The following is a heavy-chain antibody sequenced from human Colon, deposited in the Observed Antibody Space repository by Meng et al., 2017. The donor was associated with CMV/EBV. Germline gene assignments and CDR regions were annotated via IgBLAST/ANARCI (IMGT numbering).Heavy chain of an antibody. CDR3: ARDLSGTYFH. V-gene: IGHV6-1*01. D-gene: IGHD1-26*01. J-gene: IGHJ1*01. CDR2: TFYRSKWYN. Sequence: SQTLSLTCGISGDSVSSTTAAWNWIRQSPSRGLEWLGRTFYRSKWYNDYGPSVKGRVTINPDTSKNQFSLHLNSVTPEDTAVYYCARDLSGTYFHWGQGTLVTVPQ. CDR1: GDSVSSTTAA.